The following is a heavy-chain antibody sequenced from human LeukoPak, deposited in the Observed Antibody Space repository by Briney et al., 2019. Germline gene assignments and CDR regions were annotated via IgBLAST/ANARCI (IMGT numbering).Heavy chain of an antibody. CDR2: IRYDGSNK. Sequence: PGGSLRLSCSASGFTFSTSGMNWVRQAPGKGLEWVAFIRYDGSNKYYADSVKGRFTISRDNSKNTLYLQMNSLRAEDTGVYYCARESCSGGDCYSYFEYWGQGTLVTVSS. J-gene: IGHJ4*02. D-gene: IGHD2-15*01. CDR1: GFTFSTSG. CDR3: ARESCSGGDCYSYFEY. V-gene: IGHV3-30*02.